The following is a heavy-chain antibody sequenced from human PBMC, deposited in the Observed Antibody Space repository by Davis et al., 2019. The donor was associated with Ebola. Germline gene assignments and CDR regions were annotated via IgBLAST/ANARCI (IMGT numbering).Heavy chain of an antibody. D-gene: IGHD2-15*01. CDR1: GFTFSSYA. J-gene: IGHJ4*02. CDR3: VSAGWDH. V-gene: IGHV3-48*02. Sequence: GGSLRLSCAASGFTFSSYAMSWVRQTPGKGLEWVSHISDDSSFTYYADSVKGRFTISRDNAKNSLYLQLNTLRDEDTAVYFCVSAGWDHWGQGTLVTVSS. CDR2: ISDDSSFT.